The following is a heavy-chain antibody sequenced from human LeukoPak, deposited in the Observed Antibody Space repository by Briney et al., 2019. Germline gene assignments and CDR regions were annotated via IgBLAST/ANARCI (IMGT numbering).Heavy chain of an antibody. CDR2: ISSSSSYI. V-gene: IGHV3-21*01. CDR1: GFTFSNYA. CDR3: ARWGIAETGN. D-gene: IGHD3-16*01. J-gene: IGHJ4*02. Sequence: PGGSLRLSCAASGFTFSNYAMTWVRQAPGKGLEWVSSISSSSSYIYYADSVKGRFTISRDNAKNSLYLQMNSLRAEDTAVYYCARWGIAETGNWGQGTLVTVSS.